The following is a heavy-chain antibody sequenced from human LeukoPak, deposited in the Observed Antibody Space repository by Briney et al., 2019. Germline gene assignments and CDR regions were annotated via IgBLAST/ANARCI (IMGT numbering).Heavy chain of an antibody. V-gene: IGHV1-18*04. Sequence: ASVKVSCKASGYTFTSYYMHWVRQAPGQGLEWMGWISAYNGNTNYAQKLQGRVTMTTDTSTSTAYMELRSLRSDDTAVYYCARGVPYYYGSGSYFDYWGQGTLVTVSS. CDR3: ARGVPYYYGSGSYFDY. CDR2: ISAYNGNT. D-gene: IGHD3-10*01. CDR1: GYTFTSYY. J-gene: IGHJ4*02.